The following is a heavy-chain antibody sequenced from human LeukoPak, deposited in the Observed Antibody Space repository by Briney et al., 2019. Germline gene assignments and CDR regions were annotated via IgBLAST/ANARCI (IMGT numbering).Heavy chain of an antibody. CDR1: GGSISTYC. J-gene: IGHJ4*02. Sequence: SETLSLTCTVSGGSISTYCWSWIRQPAGKGLEWIGYIYYSGSTNYNPSLKSRVTISVETSKNQFSLKLSSVTAADTAVYYCARVTGYMIEDYFDYWGQGTLVTVSS. CDR2: IYYSGST. D-gene: IGHD3-22*01. CDR3: ARVTGYMIEDYFDY. V-gene: IGHV4-59*01.